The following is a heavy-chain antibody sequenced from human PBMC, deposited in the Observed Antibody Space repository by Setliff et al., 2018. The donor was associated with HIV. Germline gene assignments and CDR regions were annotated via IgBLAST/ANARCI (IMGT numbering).Heavy chain of an antibody. CDR3: ASYDILTGYYGHYFDY. V-gene: IGHV4-61*09. Sequence: SETLSLTCTVSGGSISSGSYYWNWIRQPAGKGLEWIGHIYSSGSTNYNPSLKSRVTISVDTSKNQFSLKLSSVTAADTAVYYCASYDILTGYYGHYFDYWGQGTLVTVSA. J-gene: IGHJ4*02. CDR2: IYSSGST. D-gene: IGHD3-9*01. CDR1: GGSISSGSYY.